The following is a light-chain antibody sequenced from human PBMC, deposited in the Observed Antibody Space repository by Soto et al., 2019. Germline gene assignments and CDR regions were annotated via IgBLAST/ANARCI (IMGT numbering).Light chain of an antibody. J-gene: IGKJ1*01. CDR3: KKYGSSPRT. CDR1: QSVSSSY. CDR2: GAS. Sequence: EIVLPPSPGTLSLSPVEIAPLSCISSQSVSSSYLAWYKQKHGQAPRLLIYGASSRATGIPDRFSGSGSGKDFTLTIRRMENEDFEVYYCKKYGSSPRTCGQGNKGDLK. V-gene: IGKV3-20*01.